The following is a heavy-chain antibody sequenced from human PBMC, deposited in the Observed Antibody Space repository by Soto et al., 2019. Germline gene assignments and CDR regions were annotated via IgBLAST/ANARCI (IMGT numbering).Heavy chain of an antibody. V-gene: IGHV4-30-4*08. Sequence: SETLSLTCTVSGGSISSDYYHWTWIRQSPERGLEWIGYIHHSGSILYNPSLKSRVTISVDTSKNQFSLHLNSVTAADSAVYFCARLEGLATISYYFDFWGPGALVTVSS. J-gene: IGHJ4*02. CDR2: IHHSGSI. CDR1: GGSISSDYYH. D-gene: IGHD3-9*01. CDR3: ARLEGLATISYYFDF.